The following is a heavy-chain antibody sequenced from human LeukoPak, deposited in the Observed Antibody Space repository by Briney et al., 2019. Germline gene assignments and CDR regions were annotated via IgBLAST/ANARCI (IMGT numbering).Heavy chain of an antibody. V-gene: IGHV4-59*01. D-gene: IGHD3/OR15-3a*01. CDR3: AREDWSHVMDV. CDR2: IYYSGST. CDR1: GGSISSYY. J-gene: IGHJ6*02. Sequence: SETLSLTCTVSGGSISSYYWSWLRQPPGKGLEWIGYIYYSGSTNYNPSLKSRVTISVDTSKNQFSLKLSSVTAADTAVYYCAREDWSHVMDVWGQGTTVTVSS.